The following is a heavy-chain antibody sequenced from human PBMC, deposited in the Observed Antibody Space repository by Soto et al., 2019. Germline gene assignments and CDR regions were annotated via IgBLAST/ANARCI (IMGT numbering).Heavy chain of an antibody. Sequence: PGGSLRLSCAASGLTVSSNYMSWVRQAPGKGLAWVSTIYSGGNTYYADSVKGRFTISRDNSKNTVFLQMNSLRADDTAVYYCARGLAVATSYYFDYWGQGTLVTVSS. D-gene: IGHD6-19*01. V-gene: IGHV3-53*01. CDR1: GLTVSSNY. J-gene: IGHJ4*02. CDR3: ARGLAVATSYYFDY. CDR2: IYSGGNT.